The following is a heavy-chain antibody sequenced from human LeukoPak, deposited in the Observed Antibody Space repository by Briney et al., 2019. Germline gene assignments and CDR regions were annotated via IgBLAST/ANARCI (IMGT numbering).Heavy chain of an antibody. CDR3: ARDLNQQLPDY. J-gene: IGHJ4*02. D-gene: IGHD6-13*01. Sequence: ASVKVSCKASGYTFTSYYMHWVRQAPGQGLEWTGIINPSGGSTSYAQKFQGRVTMTRDTSTSTVYMELSSLRSEDTAVYYCARDLNQQLPDYWGQGTLVTVSS. V-gene: IGHV1-46*01. CDR1: GYTFTSYY. CDR2: INPSGGST.